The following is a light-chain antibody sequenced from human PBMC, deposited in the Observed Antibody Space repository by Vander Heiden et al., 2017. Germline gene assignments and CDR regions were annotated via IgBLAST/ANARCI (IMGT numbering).Light chain of an antibody. CDR3: SSHTSSSTPRV. Sequence: QSALTQPASVSGSPGQSITISCTGTSSDVGGYNYVSWYQQHPGKAPKLMIYDVSNRPSGVSNRFSGSKSGNTASLTISGLQAEDEADYYCSSHTSSSTPRVFGTGTKVTVL. J-gene: IGLJ1*01. CDR2: DVS. V-gene: IGLV2-14*01. CDR1: SSDVGGYNY.